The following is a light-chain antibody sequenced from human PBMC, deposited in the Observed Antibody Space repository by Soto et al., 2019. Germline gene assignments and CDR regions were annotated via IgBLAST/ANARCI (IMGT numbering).Light chain of an antibody. CDR2: RDN. CDR1: SSNIGINF. CDR3: AAWDDSLSGWV. Sequence: QSVLTQPPSASGTPGQRVTISCSGSSSNIGINFVYWYQQLPGTAPKLLIYRDNQRPSGVPDRLSGSKSGTSASLAISGLRSEDGADYYCAAWDDSLSGWVFGGGTQLTVL. V-gene: IGLV1-47*01. J-gene: IGLJ3*02.